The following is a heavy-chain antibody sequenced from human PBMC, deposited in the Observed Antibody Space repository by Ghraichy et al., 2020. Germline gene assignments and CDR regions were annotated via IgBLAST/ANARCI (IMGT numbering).Heavy chain of an antibody. CDR3: ARAPYCSRTTCYQELTGNWFDP. J-gene: IGHJ5*02. D-gene: IGHD2-2*01. V-gene: IGHV3-7*01. CDR1: GFTFNSYW. Sequence: GGSLRLSCAASGFTFNSYWMSWVRQAPGKGLEWVANIKQDGSEKYYVDSVKGRFTISRDNVKKSLYLQMNSLRAEDTAVYYCARAPYCSRTTCYQELTGNWFDPWGQGTLVTVSS. CDR2: IKQDGSEK.